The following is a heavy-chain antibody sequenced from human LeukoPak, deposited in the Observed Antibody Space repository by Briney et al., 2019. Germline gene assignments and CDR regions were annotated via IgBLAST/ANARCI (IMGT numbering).Heavy chain of an antibody. D-gene: IGHD1-1*01. Sequence: ASVKVSCKASGYTFTSYDINWVRQATGQGLEWMGWMNPNSGNTGYAQKFQGRVTMTRNTSISTAYMELSSLRSEDTAVYYCARGRRYAHYYYYYYMDVWGKGTTVTISS. V-gene: IGHV1-8*01. J-gene: IGHJ6*03. CDR3: ARGRRYAHYYYYYYMDV. CDR2: MNPNSGNT. CDR1: GYTFTSYD.